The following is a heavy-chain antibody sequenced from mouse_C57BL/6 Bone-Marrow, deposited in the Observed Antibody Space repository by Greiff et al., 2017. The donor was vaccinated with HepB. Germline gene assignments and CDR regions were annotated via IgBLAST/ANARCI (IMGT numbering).Heavy chain of an antibody. D-gene: IGHD1-1*01. J-gene: IGHJ1*03. Sequence: QVHVKQPGAELVKPGASVKVSCKASGYTFTSYWMHWVKQRPGQGLEWIGRIHPSDSDTNYNQKFKGKATLTVDKSSSTAYMQLSSLTSEDSAVYYCAMGGYYYGSSYGWYFDVWGTGTTVTVSS. CDR2: IHPSDSDT. CDR1: GYTFTSYW. V-gene: IGHV1-74*01. CDR3: AMGGYYYGSSYGWYFDV.